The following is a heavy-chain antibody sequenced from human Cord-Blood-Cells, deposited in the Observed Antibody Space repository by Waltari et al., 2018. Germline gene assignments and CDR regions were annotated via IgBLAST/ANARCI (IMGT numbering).Heavy chain of an antibody. D-gene: IGHD1-26*01. Sequence: QVRLVESGGGVVPPGWALRLSCGASGVIFRSSGMPWVLPAPGKGLEWVAVISYDGSNKYYADSVKGRFTIFRDNAKNTLYLQMNSLRAEDTAVYYCAKGIVGATTAFDIWGQGTMVTVSS. CDR3: AKGIVGATTAFDI. V-gene: IGHV3-30*18. CDR2: ISYDGSNK. CDR1: GVIFRSSG. J-gene: IGHJ3*02.